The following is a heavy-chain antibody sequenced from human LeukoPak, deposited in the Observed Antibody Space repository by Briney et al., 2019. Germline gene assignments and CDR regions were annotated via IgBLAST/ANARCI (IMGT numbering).Heavy chain of an antibody. CDR3: ARGHGIVGATRPDY. D-gene: IGHD1-26*01. CDR2: INHSGST. V-gene: IGHV4-39*07. Sequence: SETLSLTCTVSGGSMSINNYYWAWIRQPPGKGLEWIGEINHSGSTNYNPSLKSRVTISVDTSKNQFSLKLSSVTAADTAVYYCARGHGIVGATRPDYWGQGTLVTVSS. CDR1: GGSMSINNYY. J-gene: IGHJ4*02.